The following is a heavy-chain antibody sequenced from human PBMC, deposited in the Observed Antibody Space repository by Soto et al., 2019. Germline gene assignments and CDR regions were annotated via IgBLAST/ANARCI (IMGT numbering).Heavy chain of an antibody. CDR3: ASTGIVGATYDY. D-gene: IGHD1-26*01. J-gene: IGHJ4*02. CDR1: GFTFSSYG. V-gene: IGHV3-33*01. Sequence: GESLKISCAASGFTFSSYGMHWVRQAPGKGLEWVAVIWYDGSNKYYADSVKGRFTISRGNSKNTLYLQMNSLRAEDTAVYYCASTGIVGATYDYWGQGTLVTVSS. CDR2: IWYDGSNK.